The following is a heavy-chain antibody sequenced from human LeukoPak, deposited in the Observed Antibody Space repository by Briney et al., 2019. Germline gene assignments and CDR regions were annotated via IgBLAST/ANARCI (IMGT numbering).Heavy chain of an antibody. CDR3: ARETPLTYYDFWSGYYGEGGSNAFDI. J-gene: IGHJ3*02. V-gene: IGHV1-69*04. CDR1: GGTFSSYA. D-gene: IGHD3-3*01. CDR2: IIPILGIA. Sequence: GASVKVSCKASGGTFSSYAISWVRQAPGQGLEWMGRIIPILGIANYAQKFQGRVTITADKSTSTAYMELSSLRSEDTAVYYCARETPLTYYDFWSGYYGEGGSNAFDIWGQGTMVTVSS.